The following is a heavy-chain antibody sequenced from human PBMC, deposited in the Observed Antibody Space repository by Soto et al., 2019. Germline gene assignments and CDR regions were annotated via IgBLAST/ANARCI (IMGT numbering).Heavy chain of an antibody. J-gene: IGHJ6*02. CDR2: INPNSGGT. CDR1: GNTFNTYY. V-gene: IGHV1-2*04. D-gene: IGHD2-2*01. Sequence: GASVKVSCKASGNTFNTYYMHWVRQAPGQGLEWMGWINPNSGGTNYAQKFQGWVTMTRDRSISTAYMELSRLTSDDTAVYYCATGPSAMNYYFYGLDVWGQGTTVTVSS. CDR3: ATGPSAMNYYFYGLDV.